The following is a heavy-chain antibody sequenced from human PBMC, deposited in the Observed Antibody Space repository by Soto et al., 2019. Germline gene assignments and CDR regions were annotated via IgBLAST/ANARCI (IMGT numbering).Heavy chain of an antibody. CDR1: GFTFSSYA. Sequence: GGSLRLSCAASGFTFSSYAMSWVRQAPGKGLEWVSAISGSGGSTYYADSVKGRFTISRDNSKNTLYLQMNSLRAEDTAVYYCTYYYDSSGRYYYYYGMDVWGQGTTVTVSS. V-gene: IGHV3-23*01. CDR3: TYYYDSSGRYYYYYGMDV. D-gene: IGHD3-22*01. J-gene: IGHJ6*02. CDR2: ISGSGGST.